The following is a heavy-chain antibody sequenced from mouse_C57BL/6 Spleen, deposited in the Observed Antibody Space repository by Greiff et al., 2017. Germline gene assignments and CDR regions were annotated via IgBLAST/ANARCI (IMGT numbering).Heavy chain of an antibody. CDR2: ISSGSSTI. J-gene: IGHJ4*01. Sequence: EVQLVESGGGLVKPGRSLKLTCAATGFTISDDGMHWVRQAPEKGLEWVAYISSGSSTIYYADPVKGRFTISRDNAKNTLFLQMTSRRSEDTAMYYCARPDGYYVLDYWGQGTSVTVSS. CDR1: GFTISDDG. D-gene: IGHD2-3*01. CDR3: ARPDGYYVLDY. V-gene: IGHV5-17*01.